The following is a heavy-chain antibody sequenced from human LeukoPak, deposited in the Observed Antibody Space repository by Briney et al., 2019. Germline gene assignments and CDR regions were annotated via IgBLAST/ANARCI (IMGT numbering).Heavy chain of an antibody. V-gene: IGHV3-15*01. CDR1: GFTFTNAW. CDR3: STYSPFYF. J-gene: IGHJ4*02. D-gene: IGHD2-21*01. Sequence: GGSLSFSCAASGFTFTNAWMSWVRQAPGKGLEWVGRIKGKTDGGTTDYAAAEKSRFAIKRGNSQNMQYRRMKTMKTADTAVYHCSTYSPFYFWGERTLVTVSS. CDR2: IKGKTDGGTT.